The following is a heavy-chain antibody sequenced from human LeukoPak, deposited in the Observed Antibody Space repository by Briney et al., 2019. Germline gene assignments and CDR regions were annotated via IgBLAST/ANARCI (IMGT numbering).Heavy chain of an antibody. J-gene: IGHJ5*02. Sequence: SQTLSLTCTVSGGSISSGGYYWSWIRQHPGKGLEWIGYIYYSGSTYYNPSLKSRVTMSVDTSKNQFSLKLSSVTAADTAVYYCARGGVLRYFLFDPWGQGTLVTVSS. CDR2: IYYSGST. D-gene: IGHD3-9*01. CDR3: ARGGVLRYFLFDP. V-gene: IGHV4-31*03. CDR1: GGSISSGGYY.